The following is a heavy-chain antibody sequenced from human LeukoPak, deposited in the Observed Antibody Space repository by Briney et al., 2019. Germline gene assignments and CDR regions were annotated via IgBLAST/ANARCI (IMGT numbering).Heavy chain of an antibody. Sequence: SVKVSCKASGGTFSSYAISWVRQAPGQGLEWMGGIIPIFGTANYAQKFQGRVTITADESTSTAYMELSSLKSEDTAVYYCARTPTHSGTNIYFDYWGQGTLVTVSS. J-gene: IGHJ4*02. CDR3: ARTPTHSGTNIYFDY. CDR2: IIPIFGTA. V-gene: IGHV1-69*13. CDR1: GGTFSSYA. D-gene: IGHD1-14*01.